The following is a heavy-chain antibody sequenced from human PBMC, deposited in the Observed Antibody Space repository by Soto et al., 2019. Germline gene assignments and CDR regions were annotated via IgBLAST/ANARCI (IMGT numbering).Heavy chain of an antibody. D-gene: IGHD3-22*01. V-gene: IGHV3-30*18. CDR2: MSYDGSNK. J-gene: IGHJ4*02. CDR3: AKDANRYDSSGYYYPPPAY. Sequence: GGSLRLSCAASGFTFSSYGMHWVRQAPGKGLEWVAVMSYDGSNKYYADSVKGRFTISRDNSKNTLYLQMNSLRAEDTAVYYCAKDANRYDSSGYYYPPPAYWGQGTLVTVSS. CDR1: GFTFSSYG.